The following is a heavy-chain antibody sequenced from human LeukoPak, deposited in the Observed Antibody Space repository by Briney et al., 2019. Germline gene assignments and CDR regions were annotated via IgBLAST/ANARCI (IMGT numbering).Heavy chain of an antibody. CDR2: ISGSGGST. J-gene: IGHJ6*04. V-gene: IGHV3-23*01. Sequence: GGSLRLSCAASGFTFSSYAMSWVRQAPGKGLEWVSAISGSGGSTYYADSVKGRFTISRDNSKNTLYLQMNSLRAEDMAVYYCAKGSTRGYYYYYGMDVWGKGTTVTVSS. CDR3: AKGSTRGYYYYYGMDV. D-gene: IGHD2-2*01. CDR1: GFTFSSYA.